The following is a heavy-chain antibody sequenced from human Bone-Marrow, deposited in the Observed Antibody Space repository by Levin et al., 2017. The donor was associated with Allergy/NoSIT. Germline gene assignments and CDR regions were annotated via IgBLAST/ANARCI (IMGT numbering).Heavy chain of an antibody. D-gene: IGHD6-13*01. CDR2: ISSNGISP. CDR1: GFTFSDYG. V-gene: IGHV3-64D*06. Sequence: GGSLRLSCSASGFTFSDYGMHWVRQAPGKGLQFVAAISSNGISPYYADSVRGRFAISRDNSKHTLYLQMSSLRTEDTAVYHCVRDASSWYDWYFNLWGRGTLVTVSS. J-gene: IGHJ2*01. CDR3: VRDASSWYDWYFNL.